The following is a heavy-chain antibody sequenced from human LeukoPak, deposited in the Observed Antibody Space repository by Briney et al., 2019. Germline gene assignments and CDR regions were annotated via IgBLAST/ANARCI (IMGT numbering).Heavy chain of an antibody. V-gene: IGHV3-7*01. CDR1: GFTFSSYW. Sequence: PGGSLRLSCAASGFTFSSYWMSWVRQAPGKGLEWVANIKQDGSEKYYVDSVKGRFTISRDNAKNSLYLQMNSLRAEDTAVYYCARDARIAVADDYYYYYMDVWGKGTTVTVSS. J-gene: IGHJ6*03. CDR2: IKQDGSEK. CDR3: ARDARIAVADDYYYYYMDV. D-gene: IGHD6-19*01.